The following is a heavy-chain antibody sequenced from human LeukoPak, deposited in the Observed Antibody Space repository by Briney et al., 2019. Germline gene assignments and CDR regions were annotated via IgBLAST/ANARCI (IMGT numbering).Heavy chain of an antibody. J-gene: IGHJ3*02. CDR2: IDPSDSYT. V-gene: IGHV5-10-1*01. CDR1: GYRFTSYW. CDR3: ARRALPPAYCGGDCFNAFDI. Sequence: GESLRISCKGSGYRFTSYWISWVRQMPGKGLEWMGRIDPSDSYTNYSPSFQGHVTISADKSISTAYLQWSSLKASDTAMYYCARRALPPAYCGGDCFNAFDIWGQGTMVTVSS. D-gene: IGHD2-21*02.